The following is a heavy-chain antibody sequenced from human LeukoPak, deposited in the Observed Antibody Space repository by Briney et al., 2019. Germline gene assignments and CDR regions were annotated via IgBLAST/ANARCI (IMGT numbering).Heavy chain of an antibody. V-gene: IGHV3-11*01. CDR2: ISSSGSTI. CDR1: GFTFSDYY. J-gene: IGHJ6*02. CDR3: ARPSGLEGKRDYYYYGMDV. D-gene: IGHD1-26*01. Sequence: PGGSLRLSCAASGFTFSDYYMSWIRQAPGKGLEWVSYISSSGSTIYYADSVKGRFTISRDNAKNSLYLQMNSLRAEDTAVYYCARPSGLEGKRDYYYYGMDVWGQGTTVTVSS.